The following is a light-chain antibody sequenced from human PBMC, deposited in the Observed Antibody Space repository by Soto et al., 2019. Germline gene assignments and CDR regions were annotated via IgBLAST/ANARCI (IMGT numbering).Light chain of an antibody. CDR2: GPA. V-gene: IGKV3-15*01. Sequence: EIVLTQSPATQSGYPGERANLYCXXSESVLDYLAWFQQRPGQSPRLLIYGPATRATGIPGRFRGSGSGTEFTLTISSLQSEDFAVYYCQQYNNWPPVTFGQGTKVDIK. CDR3: QQYNNWPPVT. J-gene: IGKJ1*01. CDR1: ESVLDY.